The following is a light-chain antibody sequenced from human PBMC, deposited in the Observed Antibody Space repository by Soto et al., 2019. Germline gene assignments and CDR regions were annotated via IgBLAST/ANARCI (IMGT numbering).Light chain of an antibody. CDR2: GAS. J-gene: IGKJ2*01. Sequence: DILMTQSPATLSVSPGERATLSCRASQSVSSNLAWYQQKPGQAPRLLIYGASTRATGIPARFSGSGSGTEFTLPISSLQSEDSAVYYCQQYNNWPPYTFGQGTKLEIK. CDR1: QSVSSN. CDR3: QQYNNWPPYT. V-gene: IGKV3-15*01.